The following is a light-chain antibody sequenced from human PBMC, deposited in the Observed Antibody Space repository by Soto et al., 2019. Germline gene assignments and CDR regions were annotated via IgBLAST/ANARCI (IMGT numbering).Light chain of an antibody. J-gene: IGLJ3*02. Sequence: QSVLTQPPSVSAAPGQKVTISCSGSSSNIGKNNVCWYQQLPGTAPKLLIYDNSKRPSGIPDRFSGSKSGTSATLDITGLQTGDEADYYCGGWDSSLRAGVFGGGTKLTVL. V-gene: IGLV1-51*01. CDR2: DNS. CDR3: GGWDSSLRAGV. CDR1: SSNIGKNN.